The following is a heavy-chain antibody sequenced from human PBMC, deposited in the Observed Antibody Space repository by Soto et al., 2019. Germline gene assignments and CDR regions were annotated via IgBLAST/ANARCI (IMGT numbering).Heavy chain of an antibody. V-gene: IGHV3-30-3*01. CDR2: ISYDGSNK. J-gene: IGHJ3*02. Sequence: PGGSLRLSCAASGFTFSSYAMHWVRQAPGKGLEWVAVISYDGSNKYYADSVKGRFTISRDNSKNTLYLQMNSLRAEDTAVYYCARQAPVWEPLSDAFDIWGQGTMV. CDR3: ARQAPVWEPLSDAFDI. CDR1: GFTFSSYA. D-gene: IGHD1-26*01.